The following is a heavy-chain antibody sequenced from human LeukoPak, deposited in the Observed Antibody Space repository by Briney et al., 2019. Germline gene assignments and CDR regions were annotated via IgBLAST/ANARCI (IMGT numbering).Heavy chain of an antibody. CDR2: IYGDGTT. Sequence: PGGSLRLSCAVSGLSSNYMSWVRQAPGKGLEWVSVIYGDGTTHYADSVKGRFTTSRDSSKNTLYLQMTSLRDEDTAVFYCARVNRLTGTHYYYMDVWGKGTTVTVSS. J-gene: IGHJ6*03. D-gene: IGHD1-20*01. V-gene: IGHV3-53*01. CDR1: GLSSNY. CDR3: ARVNRLTGTHYYYMDV.